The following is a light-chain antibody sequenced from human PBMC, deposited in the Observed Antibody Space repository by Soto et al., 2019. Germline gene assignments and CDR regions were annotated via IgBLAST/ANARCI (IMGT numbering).Light chain of an antibody. Sequence: DIQMTQSPSILSASVGDRVTITCRASQSISSWLAWYQQKSGKAPKFLIYKASSLEGGVPARFSGSGSGTDFTLTISSLQPEDFATYYCQQSYSTPRLTFGGGTKVDIK. V-gene: IGKV1-5*03. J-gene: IGKJ4*01. CDR1: QSISSW. CDR2: KAS. CDR3: QQSYSTPRLT.